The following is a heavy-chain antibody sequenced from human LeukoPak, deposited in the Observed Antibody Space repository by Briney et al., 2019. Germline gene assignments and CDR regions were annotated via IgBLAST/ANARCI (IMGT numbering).Heavy chain of an antibody. D-gene: IGHD6-19*01. Sequence: ASVKVSCKASGYTFTGYYMHWVRHAPGQGLEWMGWINPNSGGTNYAQKFQGRVTMTRDTSISTAYMELSRLRSDDTAVYYCARDGVAGTRYYFDYWGQGTLVTVSS. CDR2: INPNSGGT. V-gene: IGHV1-2*02. CDR1: GYTFTGYY. J-gene: IGHJ4*02. CDR3: ARDGVAGTRYYFDY.